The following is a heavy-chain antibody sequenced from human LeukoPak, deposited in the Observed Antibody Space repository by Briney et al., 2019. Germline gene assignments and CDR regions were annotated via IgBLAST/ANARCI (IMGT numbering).Heavy chain of an antibody. D-gene: IGHD3-22*01. CDR2: ISSSSSYI. CDR1: GFTFSSYS. CDR3: ARVDSSGYVDY. Sequence: GGSLRLSCAASGFTFSSYSMNWVRQAPGKGLEWVSSISSSSSYIYYADSVKGRFTISRDNTKNSLYLQMNSLRAEDTAVYYCARVDSSGYVDYWGQGTLVTVSS. J-gene: IGHJ4*02. V-gene: IGHV3-21*01.